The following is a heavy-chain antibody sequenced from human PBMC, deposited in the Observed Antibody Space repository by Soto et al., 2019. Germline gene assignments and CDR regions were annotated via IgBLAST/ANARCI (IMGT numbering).Heavy chain of an antibody. CDR2: ISTSGTT. J-gene: IGHJ5*02. CDR3: AREAGPDRWFDP. CDR1: GASISSYF. V-gene: IGHV4-4*07. Sequence: SETLSLTCTVSGASISSYFWTWIRQPAGKGLDWIGRISTSGTTNYNPSLKSRVTMSVDTSKNHFSLTLSSVTAADTAVYYCAREAGPDRWFDPWGQGTLVT. D-gene: IGHD6-19*01.